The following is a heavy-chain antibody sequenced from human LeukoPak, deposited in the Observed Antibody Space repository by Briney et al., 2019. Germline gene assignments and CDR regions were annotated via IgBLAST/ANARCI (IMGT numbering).Heavy chain of an antibody. Sequence: ASVKVSCKAAGGTFSSYAISWVRQAPGQGLEWMGGIIPIFGTANYAQKFQGRVTITADKSTSTAYMELSSLRSEDTAVYYCARAKGSYAVLAYYYYGMDVWGKGTTVTVSS. CDR2: IIPIFGTA. CDR3: ARAKGSYAVLAYYYYGMDV. CDR1: GGTFSSYA. D-gene: IGHD3-16*01. V-gene: IGHV1-69*06. J-gene: IGHJ6*04.